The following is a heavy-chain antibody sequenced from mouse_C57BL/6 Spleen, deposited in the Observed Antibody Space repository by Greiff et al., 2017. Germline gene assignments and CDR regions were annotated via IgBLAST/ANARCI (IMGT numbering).Heavy chain of an antibody. Sequence: EVMLVESGGGLVQPGGSLSLSCAASGFTFTDYYMSWVRQPPGKALEWLGFIRNKANGYTTEYSASVKGRFTISRDNSQSILYLQMNALRAEDSATYYCARYNGWYFDVWGTGTTVTVSS. CDR1: GFTFTDYY. CDR2: IRNKANGYTT. D-gene: IGHD1-1*01. J-gene: IGHJ1*03. CDR3: ARYNGWYFDV. V-gene: IGHV7-3*01.